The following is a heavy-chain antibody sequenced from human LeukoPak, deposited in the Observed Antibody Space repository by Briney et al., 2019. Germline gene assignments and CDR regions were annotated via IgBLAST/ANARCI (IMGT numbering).Heavy chain of an antibody. CDR1: GYTFSVYG. J-gene: IGHJ5*02. CDR2: ISGYNGYT. CDR3: ARDGLHRMNGYGGWFDP. D-gene: IGHD4-23*01. Sequence: ASVKVSCKASGYTFSVYGITWVRQAPGQGLEWMGWISGYNGYTHYAQNLQGRVTMTTDTSTRTAYMEMRSLRSDDTAVYYCARDGLHRMNGYGGWFDPWGQGTLVTVSS. V-gene: IGHV1-18*01.